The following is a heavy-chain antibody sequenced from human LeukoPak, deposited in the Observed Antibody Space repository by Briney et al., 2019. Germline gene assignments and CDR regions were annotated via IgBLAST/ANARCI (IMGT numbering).Heavy chain of an antibody. D-gene: IGHD2-2*02. V-gene: IGHV3-48*04. CDR1: AFTFSNYS. CDR3: ARAGLDIVVAPAAISGGYYYYYMDV. Sequence: GGSLRLSCAASAFTFSNYSMNWVRQAPGKGLEWVSYISSGRSNVDYADSVKGRFTISRDNAKNSLYLQMNSLRAEDTAVYYCARAGLDIVVAPAAISGGYYYYYMDVWGKGTTVTVSS. J-gene: IGHJ6*03. CDR2: ISSGRSNV.